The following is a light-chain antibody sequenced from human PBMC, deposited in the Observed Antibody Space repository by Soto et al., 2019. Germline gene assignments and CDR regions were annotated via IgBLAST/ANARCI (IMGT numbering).Light chain of an antibody. CDR1: RSDIGGYNY. CDR2: EIK. J-gene: IGLJ1*01. V-gene: IGLV2-14*03. Sequence: QSALTQPASVSGSPGQSITISCTGTRSDIGGYNYVSWYQQHPAKAPKLIIYEIKSRPSGISDRFSGSKSGNTASLTISGLQAEDEADYYCSSSGGSPTYVFGTGTKLTVL. CDR3: SSSGGSPTYV.